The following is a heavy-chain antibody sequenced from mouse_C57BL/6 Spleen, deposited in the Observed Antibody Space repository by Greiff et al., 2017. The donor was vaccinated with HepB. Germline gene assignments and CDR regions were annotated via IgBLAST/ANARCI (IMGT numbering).Heavy chain of an antibody. Sequence: VQLKQSGPELVKPGASVKMSCKASGYTFTDYNMHWVKQSHGKSLEWIGYINPNNGGTSYNQKFKGKATLTVNKSSSTAYMELRSLTSEDSAVYYCARERWLLRRYFDYWGQGTTLTVSS. J-gene: IGHJ2*01. CDR2: INPNNGGT. D-gene: IGHD2-3*01. CDR1: GYTFTDYN. V-gene: IGHV1-22*01. CDR3: ARERWLLRRYFDY.